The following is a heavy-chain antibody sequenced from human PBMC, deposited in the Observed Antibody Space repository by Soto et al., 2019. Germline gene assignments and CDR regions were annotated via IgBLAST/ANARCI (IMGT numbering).Heavy chain of an antibody. CDR2: ISSSSSYI. Sequence: EVQLVESGGGLVKPGGSLRLSCAASGFTFSSYSMNWVRQAPGKGLEWVSSISSSSSYIYYADSVTGRFTISRDKAKNSLYLQMNSLRAEDTAVYYCARDGSVGSYQYYYYGMDVWGQGTTVTVSS. CDR1: GFTFSSYS. V-gene: IGHV3-21*01. CDR3: ARDGSVGSYQYYYYGMDV. J-gene: IGHJ6*02. D-gene: IGHD3-16*02.